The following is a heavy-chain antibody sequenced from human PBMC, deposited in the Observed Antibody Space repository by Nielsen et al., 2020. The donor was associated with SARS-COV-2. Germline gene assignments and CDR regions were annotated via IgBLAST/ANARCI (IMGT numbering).Heavy chain of an antibody. J-gene: IGHJ3*02. CDR3: AKVLWGSYRYHDAFDI. CDR1: GFTFDDYA. Sequence: SLKISCAASGFTFDDYAMHWVRQAPGKGLEWVSGISWNSGSIGYADSVKGRFTISRDNAKNSLYLQMNSLRAEDTALYYCAKVLWGSYRYHDAFDIWGQGTIVTVSS. D-gene: IGHD3-16*02. CDR2: ISWNSGSI. V-gene: IGHV3-9*01.